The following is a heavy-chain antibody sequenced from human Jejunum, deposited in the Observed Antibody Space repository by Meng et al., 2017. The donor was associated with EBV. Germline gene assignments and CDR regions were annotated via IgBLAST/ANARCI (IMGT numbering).Heavy chain of an antibody. V-gene: IGHV1-2*06. CDR3: TRDRTGNTYGYAY. Sequence: QVQLVQSAXEVNKXXXPVKVPCKTSGYTFTVNYLHWVRQAPGQGFEWMGRIDPDSGVSTYALSFQGRVTLTSDASVSTAYMELSDLTSDDTAVYYCTRDRTGNTYGYAYWGQGTLVTVSS. CDR1: GYTFTVNY. D-gene: IGHD5-18*01. J-gene: IGHJ4*02. CDR2: IDPDSGVS.